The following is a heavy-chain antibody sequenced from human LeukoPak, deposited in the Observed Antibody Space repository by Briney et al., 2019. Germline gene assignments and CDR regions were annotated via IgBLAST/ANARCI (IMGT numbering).Heavy chain of an antibody. CDR2: ISSSGGTT. CDR3: ARDLMGIAYRGAFYY. V-gene: IGHV3-23*01. D-gene: IGHD6-13*01. CDR1: GFTFSSDA. J-gene: IGHJ4*02. Sequence: GGSLRLSCAASGFTFSSDAMRWVRQAPGKGLEWVSAISSSGGTTYYADSVRGRFTISRDNAKNSLYLQMNSLRAEDTAVYYCARDLMGIAYRGAFYYWGQGTLVTVSS.